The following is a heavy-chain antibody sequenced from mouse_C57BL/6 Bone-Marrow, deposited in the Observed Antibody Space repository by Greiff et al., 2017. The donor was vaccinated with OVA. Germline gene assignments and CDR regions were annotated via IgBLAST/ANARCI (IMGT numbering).Heavy chain of an antibody. CDR2: INPYNGGT. V-gene: IGHV1-19*01. J-gene: IGHJ3*01. CDR1: GYTFTDYY. Sequence: EVQLQQSGPVLVKPGASVKMSCKASGYTFTDYYMNWVKQSHGKSLEWIGVINPYNGGTSYNQKFKGKATLTVDKSSSTAYMELNSLTSEDSAVYYCARFITTVVATRAWFAYWGQGTLVTVSA. D-gene: IGHD1-1*01. CDR3: ARFITTVVATRAWFAY.